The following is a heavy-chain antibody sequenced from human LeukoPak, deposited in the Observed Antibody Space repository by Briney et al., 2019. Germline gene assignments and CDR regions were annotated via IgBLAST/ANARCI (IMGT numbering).Heavy chain of an antibody. V-gene: IGHV3-48*03. J-gene: IGHJ5*02. CDR1: GFTFRSYE. D-gene: IGHD3-22*01. Sequence: GGSLRLSCAASGFTFRSYEMNWVRQAPGKGLEWVSYISSSDSTSHYADSVKGRFTISRDNAKNSLYLQMNSLRVEDMGVYYCARETRGYYYDSSGPDHWGQGTLVTASS. CDR3: ARETRGYYYDSSGPDH. CDR2: ISSSDSTS.